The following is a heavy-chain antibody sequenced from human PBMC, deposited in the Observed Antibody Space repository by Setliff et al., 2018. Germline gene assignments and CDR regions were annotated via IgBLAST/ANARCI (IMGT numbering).Heavy chain of an antibody. V-gene: IGHV3-9*01. J-gene: IGHJ4*02. D-gene: IGHD3-22*01. CDR3: AKDRYYDISAYASSGLDQ. Sequence: SCKASGGTFNTYAINWVRQAPGQGLAWVSAVSWNSGNKGYADSVKGRFTISRDNAKNSLYLEMNSLRADDTALYYCAKDRYYDISAYASSGLDQWGQGTQVTVSS. CDR1: GGTFNTYA. CDR2: VSWNSGNK.